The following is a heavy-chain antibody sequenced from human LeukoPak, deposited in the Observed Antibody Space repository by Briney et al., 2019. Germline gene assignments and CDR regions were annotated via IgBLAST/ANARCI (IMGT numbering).Heavy chain of an antibody. CDR3: ARRGTAVAGPHVDY. V-gene: IGHV1-2*02. CDR1: GYTFTGYY. Sequence: ASVKVSCKASGYTFTGYYMHWVRQAPGQGLEGMGWINSNSGGTNYAQKFQGRVTVTRDTSTSTAYMELSSLRSDDTAVYYCARRGTAVAGPHVDYWGQGTLVTVSS. D-gene: IGHD6-13*01. CDR2: INSNSGGT. J-gene: IGHJ4*02.